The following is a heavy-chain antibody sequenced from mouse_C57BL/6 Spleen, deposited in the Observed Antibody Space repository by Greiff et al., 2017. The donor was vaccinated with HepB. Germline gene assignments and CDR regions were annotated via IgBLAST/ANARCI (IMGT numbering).Heavy chain of an antibody. CDR2: ISYSGST. CDR1: GYSITSGYD. CDR3: ARGWSYAMDY. Sequence: VQLKQSGPGMVKPSQSLSLTCTVTGYSITSGYDWHWIRHFPGNKLEWMGYISYSGSTNYNPSLKSRISITHDTSKNHFFLKLNSVTTEDTATYYCARGWSYAMDYWGQGTSVTVSS. J-gene: IGHJ4*01. V-gene: IGHV3-1*01. D-gene: IGHD2-3*01.